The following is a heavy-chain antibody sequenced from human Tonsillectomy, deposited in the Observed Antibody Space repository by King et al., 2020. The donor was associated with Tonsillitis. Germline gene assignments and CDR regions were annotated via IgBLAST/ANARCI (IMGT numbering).Heavy chain of an antibody. CDR2: IYPGDSDT. CDR1: GYNFTIYW. D-gene: IGHD6-19*01. V-gene: IGHV5-51*01. Sequence: VQLQESGAAVKKPGESLKISCKGSGYNFTIYWIGWVRQMPGKGLEWMGIIYPGDSDTRYSPSFQGQVTISADKSISTAYLQWNSLKASDTAMYYWARGYSSGWYDYWGQGTLVTVSS. J-gene: IGHJ4*02. CDR3: ARGYSSGWYDY.